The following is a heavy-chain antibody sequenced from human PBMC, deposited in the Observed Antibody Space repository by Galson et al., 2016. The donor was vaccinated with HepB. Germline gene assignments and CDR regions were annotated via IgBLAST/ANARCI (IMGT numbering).Heavy chain of an antibody. CDR3: ARDRLGGFDY. J-gene: IGHJ4*02. CDR1: GDSVSSSSTG. CDR2: TYYTSKWFS. V-gene: IGHV6-1*01. Sequence: CAISGDSVSSSSTGWNWIRQSPSRGLEWLGRTYYTSKWFSNYAVSVRSRITVSPDTSKNQFSLHLNSVTPEDAAVYYCARDRLGGFDYWSQGTLVTVSS. D-gene: IGHD4-23*01.